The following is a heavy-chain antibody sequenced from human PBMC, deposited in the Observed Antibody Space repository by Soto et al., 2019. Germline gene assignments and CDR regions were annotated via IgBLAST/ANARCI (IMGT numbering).Heavy chain of an antibody. CDR3: AGAQNDFWSGYFRRYYYYGMDV. CDR2: INPSGGST. V-gene: IGHV1-46*01. Sequence: GASLKVSCKSSGYTFTSYYIHWVRQAPGQGLEWMGIINPSGGSTSYAQKFQGRVTMTRDTSTSTVYMELSSLRSEDTAVYYCAGAQNDFWSGYFRRYYYYGMDVWGQGTTVTVSS. J-gene: IGHJ6*02. D-gene: IGHD3-3*01. CDR1: GYTFTSYY.